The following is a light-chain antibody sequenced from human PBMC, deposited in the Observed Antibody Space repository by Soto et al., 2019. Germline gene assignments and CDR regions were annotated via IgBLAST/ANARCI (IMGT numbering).Light chain of an antibody. Sequence: EVVMTQSPATLSVSPGERATLSRRASETVATNLAWYQQTPGQAPRLLISGASTRAAGISDRFRGSGSGTEFTLTISSLRSEDSAIYYCQQYFEWPPMTFGQGTKVDIK. J-gene: IGKJ1*01. V-gene: IGKV3-15*01. CDR3: QQYFEWPPMT. CDR2: GAS. CDR1: ETVATN.